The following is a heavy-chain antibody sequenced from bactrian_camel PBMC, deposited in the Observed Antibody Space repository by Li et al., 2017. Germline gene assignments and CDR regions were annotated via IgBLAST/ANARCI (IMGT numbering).Heavy chain of an antibody. D-gene: IGHD2*01. CDR1: SNAYSNFC. V-gene: IGHV3S26*01. J-gene: IGHJ4*01. CDR3: ALLPREVFPGPCRPEPNEYRY. Sequence: VQLVESGGGSVQAGGFLTVSCVASSNAYSNFCMAWFRQAPGQEREGVATNHANGGTSYADSVKGRFTISKDSAENTLYLQMSDLEPEDTAMFYCALLPREVFPGPCRPEPNEYRYWGQGTQVTVS. CDR2: TNHANGGT.